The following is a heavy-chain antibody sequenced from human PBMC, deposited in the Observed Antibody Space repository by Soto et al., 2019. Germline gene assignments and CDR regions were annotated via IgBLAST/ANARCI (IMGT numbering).Heavy chain of an antibody. CDR3: VRMNADSYQFYYAMDV. J-gene: IGHJ6*02. D-gene: IGHD4-17*01. CDR2: IFSDNER. V-gene: IGHV2-26*01. Sequence: QVTLKESGPVLVKPTETLTLTCTVSGFSLSTGRMGVSWIRQPPGKALEWLAHIFSDNERSYSTYMQGRLTISKDPSGSQVVLSMTNLDPVDTGTYYCVRMNADSYQFYYAMDVWGQGTTVTVSS. CDR1: GFSLSTGRMG.